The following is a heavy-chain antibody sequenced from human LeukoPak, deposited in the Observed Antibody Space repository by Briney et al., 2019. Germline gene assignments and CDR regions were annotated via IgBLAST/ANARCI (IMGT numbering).Heavy chain of an antibody. Sequence: SETLSLTCVAYGGSFSGYFWSWIRQPPGKGLEWIGEINPSGGTGNNPSLRSRVTISKDTSKNQLSLKLTSVTAADTAVYYCARHADGGKKAFDMWGQGTMVTVSS. CDR2: INPSGGT. D-gene: IGHD4-23*01. CDR3: ARHADGGKKAFDM. CDR1: GGSFSGYF. J-gene: IGHJ3*02. V-gene: IGHV4-34*01.